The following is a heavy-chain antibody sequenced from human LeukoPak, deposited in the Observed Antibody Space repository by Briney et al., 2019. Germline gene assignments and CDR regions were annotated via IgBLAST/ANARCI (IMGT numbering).Heavy chain of an antibody. CDR3: ARGTTVTTHDY. J-gene: IGHJ4*02. Sequence: PSETLSLTCTVSGGSISSYYWSWIRQPPGKGLEWIGYIYYSGSTNYNPSLKSRVTISVDTSENQFSLKLSSVTAADTAVYYCARGTTVTTHDYWGQGTLVTVSS. CDR2: IYYSGST. V-gene: IGHV4-59*01. CDR1: GGSISSYY. D-gene: IGHD4-17*01.